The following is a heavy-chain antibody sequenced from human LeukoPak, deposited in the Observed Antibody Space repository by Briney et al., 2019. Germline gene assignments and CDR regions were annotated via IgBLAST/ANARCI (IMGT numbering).Heavy chain of an antibody. D-gene: IGHD3-10*01. CDR2: IYYSGST. Sequence: PSETLSLTCTVSGGSISSSSYYWGWIRQPPGKGLEWIGSIYYSGSTYYNPSLKSRVTISVDTSKNQFSLKLSSVTAADTAVYYCARSRMVRVNWFDPWGQGTLVTVPS. V-gene: IGHV4-39*07. J-gene: IGHJ5*02. CDR3: ARSRMVRVNWFDP. CDR1: GGSISSSSYY.